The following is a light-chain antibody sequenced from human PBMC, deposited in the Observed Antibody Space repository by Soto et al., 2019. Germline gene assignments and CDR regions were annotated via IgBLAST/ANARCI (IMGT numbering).Light chain of an antibody. CDR1: QSISVW. Sequence: DIQMTQSPSTLSASVGDIVTIPCRASQSISVWLAWYQQKPGKAPNLLIYQASRLESGVPSRFSGSGSGTDFTLTISSLQPEDSATYYCLQDFSYPRTFGQGTKVDIK. V-gene: IGKV1-5*03. CDR3: LQDFSYPRT. J-gene: IGKJ1*01. CDR2: QAS.